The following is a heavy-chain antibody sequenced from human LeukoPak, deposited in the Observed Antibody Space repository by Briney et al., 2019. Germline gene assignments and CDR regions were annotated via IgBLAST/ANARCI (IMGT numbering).Heavy chain of an antibody. V-gene: IGHV1-8*01. Sequence: ASVKVSCKASGYTFTSYDINWVRQATGQGLEWMGWMNPNSGNTGYAQKFQGRVTMTRNTSISTAYMELSSLRSEDTAVYYCARVWAVAAQGDYWGQGTLVTVSS. CDR3: ARVWAVAAQGDY. CDR1: GYTFTSYD. D-gene: IGHD6-19*01. J-gene: IGHJ4*02. CDR2: MNPNSGNT.